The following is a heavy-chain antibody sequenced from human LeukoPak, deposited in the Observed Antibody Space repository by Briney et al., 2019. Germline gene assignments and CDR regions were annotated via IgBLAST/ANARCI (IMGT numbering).Heavy chain of an antibody. CDR2: ISAYNGNT. V-gene: IGHV1-18*01. CDR3: ARDLLLRYPIWAHCSGGSCYLDY. CDR1: GYTFTNYG. D-gene: IGHD2-15*01. Sequence: ASVKVSCKASGYTFTNYGINWVRQAPGQGLEWMGWISAYNGNTNYAQKLQGRVTMTTDTSTSTAYMELRSLRSDDTAVYYCARDLLLRYPIWAHCSGGSCYLDYWGQGTLVTVSS. J-gene: IGHJ4*02.